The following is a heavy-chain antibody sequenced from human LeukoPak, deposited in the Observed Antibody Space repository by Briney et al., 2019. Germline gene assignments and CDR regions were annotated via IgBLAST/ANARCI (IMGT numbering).Heavy chain of an antibody. CDR3: AKDRRDSSSWRGFDY. CDR1: GFTFSSNG. Sequence: GGSLRLSCAASGFTFSSNGMHWVRQAPGKGLEWVAFIRYDGSNTYYADSVKGRFTISRDNSKNTLYLQMNTLRAEDTAVYYCAKDRRDSSSWRGFDYWGQGTLVTVSS. CDR2: IRYDGSNT. J-gene: IGHJ4*02. D-gene: IGHD6-13*01. V-gene: IGHV3-30*02.